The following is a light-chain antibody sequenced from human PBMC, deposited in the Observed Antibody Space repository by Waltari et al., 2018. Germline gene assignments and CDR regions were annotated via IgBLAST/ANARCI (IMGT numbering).Light chain of an antibody. Sequence: DIQMNQSPSSLSASVGERVTITCQASQDISRYLNWYQQKAGKAPKLLISDASNLEAGVPSRFSGGGSGTDFTFTISSLQPEDIATYYCQQYDNLRLTFGGGTKVEIK. CDR1: QDISRY. J-gene: IGKJ4*01. CDR2: DAS. CDR3: QQYDNLRLT. V-gene: IGKV1-33*01.